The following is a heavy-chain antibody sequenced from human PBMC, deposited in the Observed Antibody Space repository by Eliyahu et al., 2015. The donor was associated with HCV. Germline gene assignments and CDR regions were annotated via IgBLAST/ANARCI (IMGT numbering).Heavy chain of an antibody. CDR1: GGSFSGYY. J-gene: IGHJ3*02. D-gene: IGHD3-22*01. V-gene: IGHV4-34*01. CDR2: INHSGST. Sequence: QVQLQQWGAGLLKPSETLSLTCTVYGGSFSGYYWSWIRQSPGKGLEWIGEINHSGSTNYNPSLKSRVTISVDTSENQFSLNLTSVTAADTAVYYCARGLSKGTKQMYYYDSSGYQYDAFDIWGQGTVVTVSS. CDR3: ARGLSKGTKQMYYYDSSGYQYDAFDI.